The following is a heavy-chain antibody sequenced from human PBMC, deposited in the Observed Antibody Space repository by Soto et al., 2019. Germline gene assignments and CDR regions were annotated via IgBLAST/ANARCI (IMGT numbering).Heavy chain of an antibody. V-gene: IGHV1-69*01. Sequence: QVQLVQSGAEVKKPGSSVKVSCKASGGTISSYAISWVRQAPGQGLEWMGGIIPIFGTANYAQKFQGRVTITADESTSTAYMELSSLRSEDTAVYYCARARRGYSYGYYYYGMDVWGQGTTVTVSS. CDR1: GGTISSYA. J-gene: IGHJ6*02. CDR3: ARARRGYSYGYYYYGMDV. D-gene: IGHD5-18*01. CDR2: IIPIFGTA.